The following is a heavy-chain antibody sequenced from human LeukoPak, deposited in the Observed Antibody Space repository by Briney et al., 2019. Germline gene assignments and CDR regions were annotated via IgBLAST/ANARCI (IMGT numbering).Heavy chain of an antibody. CDR1: GFTFCGYE. Sequence: GGSLRLSCAASGFTFCGYEMNWVRQAPGKGLEWISYIGTSGKTIYYADSVKGRFTISRDNAKNSLLLQMNSLTTEDTAVYYCARLSRANFDHWGQGALVTVSP. CDR2: IGTSGKTI. D-gene: IGHD4/OR15-4a*01. J-gene: IGHJ5*02. V-gene: IGHV3-48*03. CDR3: ARLSRANFDH.